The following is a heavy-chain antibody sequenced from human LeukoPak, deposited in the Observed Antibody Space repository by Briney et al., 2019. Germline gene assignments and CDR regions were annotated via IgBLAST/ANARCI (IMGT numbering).Heavy chain of an antibody. V-gene: IGHV4-59*01. D-gene: IGHD2-2*01. CDR1: GGSISSYY. Sequence: SETLSLTCTVSGGSISSYYWSWIRQPPGKGLEWIGYIYYSGSTNYNPSLKSRVTISVDTSKNQFSLKLSSVTAADTAVSYCARDRPLGYCSSTSCYHDAFDIWGQGTMVTVSS. CDR2: IYYSGST. CDR3: ARDRPLGYCSSTSCYHDAFDI. J-gene: IGHJ3*02.